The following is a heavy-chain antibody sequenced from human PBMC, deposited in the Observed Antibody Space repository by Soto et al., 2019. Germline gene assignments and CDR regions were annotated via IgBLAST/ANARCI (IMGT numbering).Heavy chain of an antibody. Sequence: VETLRLSCAASGFTFSDAWMSWVRQAPGKGLDWVGRIKSKSDGGTTEYAAPVRGRFTISRDDSKNTLYLQMNSLKTEDTAVYYCTTDLWRIAVVVGSTGYFNPWGQGTPVTVSS. CDR3: TTDLWRIAVVVGSTGYFNP. D-gene: IGHD2-15*01. V-gene: IGHV3-15*01. CDR1: GFTFSDAW. CDR2: IKSKSDGGTT. J-gene: IGHJ5*02.